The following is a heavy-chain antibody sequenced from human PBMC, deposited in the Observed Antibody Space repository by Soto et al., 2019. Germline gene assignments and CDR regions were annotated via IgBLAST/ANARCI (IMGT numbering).Heavy chain of an antibody. Sequence: EEQLVESGGGLVQPGGSLRLSCAASGFTFSSYWMHWVRQAPGKGLVWVSRINPGGTITDYADSVKGRFTISRDNAKNTVYLQVNSLRGDDTAEYFCARVPIGKYGVWNYWGQGILVTVSS. CDR1: GFTFSSYW. J-gene: IGHJ4*02. D-gene: IGHD2-8*01. V-gene: IGHV3-74*01. CDR2: INPGGTIT. CDR3: ARVPIGKYGVWNY.